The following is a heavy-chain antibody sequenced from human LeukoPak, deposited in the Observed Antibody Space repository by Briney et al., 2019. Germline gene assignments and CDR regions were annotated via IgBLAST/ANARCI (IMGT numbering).Heavy chain of an antibody. CDR2: IYYSGST. V-gene: IGHV4-59*01. D-gene: IGHD3-9*01. Sequence: SETLSLTRTVSGGSLSGYYWSWIRQPPGKGLEWIGYIYYSGSTNYNPSLKSRVTISVDTSKNQFSLKLSSVTAADTAVYYCATHILTGYYDAFDIWGQGTMVTVSS. CDR1: GGSLSGYY. CDR3: ATHILTGYYDAFDI. J-gene: IGHJ3*02.